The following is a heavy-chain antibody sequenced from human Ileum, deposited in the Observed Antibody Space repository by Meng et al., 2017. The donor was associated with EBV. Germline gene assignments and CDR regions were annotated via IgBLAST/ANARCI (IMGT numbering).Heavy chain of an antibody. J-gene: IGHJ4*02. D-gene: IGHD3-10*01. Sequence: GQLQESGPGLVKPPETLSLTCAVSGDSVSGSDWWSWVGQPPGKGLEWIGEVYHDGATTSHPPLKSRLTISLDKSKNEVNLHLNSLTAADTAVYYCARSSPIVRGLDYWGQGTLVTVSS. CDR2: VYHDGAT. V-gene: IGHV4-4*03. CDR3: ARSSPIVRGLDY. CDR1: GDSVSGSDW.